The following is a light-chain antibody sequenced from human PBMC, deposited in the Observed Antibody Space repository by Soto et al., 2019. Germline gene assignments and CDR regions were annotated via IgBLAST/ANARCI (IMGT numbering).Light chain of an antibody. V-gene: IGKV4-1*01. CDR3: QQYYSSPRT. CDR1: RSILYSSNTKNY. CDR2: WAS. Sequence: DIVMTQSPDSLAVSLGERATINCKSSRSILYSSNTKNYLAWYQQKPGQPPKLLIYWASTRESVVPDRFSGSGSGTDFTLTISSLQAEDVAVYYCQQYYSSPRTFGQGTRLELK. J-gene: IGKJ5*01.